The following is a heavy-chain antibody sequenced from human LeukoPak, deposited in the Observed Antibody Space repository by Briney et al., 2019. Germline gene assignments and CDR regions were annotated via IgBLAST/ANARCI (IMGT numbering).Heavy chain of an antibody. Sequence: SETLSLXCTVTGDSFSSYHWSWIRQPAGKGLEWIGRVYTSGSTNYNPSLKSRVSMSVDTSKKQLSLKLGSVTAADTAVYYCARDGLYSYGYSYFDYWGQGTLVTVSS. J-gene: IGHJ4*02. CDR1: GDSFSSYH. CDR2: VYTSGST. CDR3: ARDGLYSYGYSYFDY. V-gene: IGHV4-4*07. D-gene: IGHD5-18*01.